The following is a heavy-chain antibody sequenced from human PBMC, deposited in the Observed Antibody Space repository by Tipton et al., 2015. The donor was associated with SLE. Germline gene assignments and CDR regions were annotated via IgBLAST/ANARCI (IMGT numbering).Heavy chain of an antibody. CDR1: GGSISSSSYY. D-gene: IGHD7-27*01. V-gene: IGHV4-39*07. Sequence: LVKPSETLSLTCTVSGGSISSSSYYWGWIRQPPGKGLEWIGSIYYSGSTYYNPSLKSRVTISVDTSKNQFSLKLSSVTAADTAVYYCARGFNWGDFDYWGQGTLVTVSS. CDR2: IYYSGST. CDR3: ARGFNWGDFDY. J-gene: IGHJ4*02.